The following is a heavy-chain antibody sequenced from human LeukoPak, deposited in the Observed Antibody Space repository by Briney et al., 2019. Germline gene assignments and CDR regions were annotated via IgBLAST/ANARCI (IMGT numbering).Heavy chain of an antibody. CDR2: INPNSGGT. J-gene: IGHJ4*02. V-gene: IGHV1-2*02. CDR1: GYTFTGYY. CDR3: ARGVIVYDILTGYYIFDY. Sequence: ASVKVSCKASGYTFTGYYMHWVRQAPGQGLEWMGWINPNSGGTNYAQKFQGRVTMTRDTSISTAYMELSRLRSDDTAVYYCARGVIVYDILTGYYIFDYWGQGTLVTVSS. D-gene: IGHD3-9*01.